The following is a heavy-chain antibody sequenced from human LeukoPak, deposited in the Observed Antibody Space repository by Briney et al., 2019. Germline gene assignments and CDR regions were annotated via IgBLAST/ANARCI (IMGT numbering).Heavy chain of an antibody. Sequence: GASVKVSCKASGYTFTSYDINWVRQATGQGLEWMGWMNPNSGNTGYAQKLQGRVTITRNTSISTAYMELSSLRSEDTAVYYCARDPYSSSWLFDYWGQGTLVTVSS. D-gene: IGHD6-13*01. CDR1: GYTFTSYD. CDR2: MNPNSGNT. J-gene: IGHJ4*02. V-gene: IGHV1-8*03. CDR3: ARDPYSSSWLFDY.